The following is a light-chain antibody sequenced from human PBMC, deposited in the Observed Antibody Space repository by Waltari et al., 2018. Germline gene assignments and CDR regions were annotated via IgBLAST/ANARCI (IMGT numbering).Light chain of an antibody. Sequence: SEALTQPPAVSVSPGETAKISCGGLNIGGGSVPWYQQKPGQAPVLVMQYDDDRPSGIPERFFGSNSGNTATLTINIVAAGDEADYYCQMWDTRRDIGIFGGGTKLTVL. CDR2: YDD. CDR1: NIGGGS. J-gene: IGLJ2*01. V-gene: IGLV3-21*04. CDR3: QMWDTRRDIGI.